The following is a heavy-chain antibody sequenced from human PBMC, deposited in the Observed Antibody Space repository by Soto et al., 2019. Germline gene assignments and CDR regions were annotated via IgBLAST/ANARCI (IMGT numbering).Heavy chain of an antibody. CDR1: GFTFSSYG. CDR3: ARDMVATFDY. CDR2: IWYDGSNK. Sequence: QVQLVESGGGVVQPGRSLRLSCAASGFTFSSYGMHWVRQAPGKGLEWVAVIWYDGSNKYYADSVKGRFTISRDNSKNTMYLQLNSLSAEDTAVYYCARDMVATFDYWGQGTMVTVSS. V-gene: IGHV3-33*01. J-gene: IGHJ4*02. D-gene: IGHD5-12*01.